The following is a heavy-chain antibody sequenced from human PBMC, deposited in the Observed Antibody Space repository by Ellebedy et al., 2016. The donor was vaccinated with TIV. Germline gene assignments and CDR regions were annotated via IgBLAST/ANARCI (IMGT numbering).Heavy chain of an antibody. J-gene: IGHJ6*02. CDR1: GGSFSNYQ. CDR3: ARGHRYFGPHDMDV. Sequence: MPSETLSLTCAVSGGSFSNYQWTWIRQTPGTGLEWIGEINESGFTKYNPSLKSRVTVSIDTSTNQFSLRLTSVAAADTGVYYCARGHRYFGPHDMDVWGQGTTVTVSS. V-gene: IGHV4-34*01. CDR2: INESGFT. D-gene: IGHD3-9*01.